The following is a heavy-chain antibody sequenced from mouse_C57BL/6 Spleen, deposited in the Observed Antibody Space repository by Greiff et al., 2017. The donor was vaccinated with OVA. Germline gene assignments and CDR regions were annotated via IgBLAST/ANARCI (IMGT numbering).Heavy chain of an antibody. V-gene: IGHV5-12*01. CDR3: ARGDGYYPYAMDY. Sequence: DVKLVESGGGLVQPGGSLKLSCAASGFTFSDYYMYWVRQTPEKRLEWVAYISNGGGSTYYPDTVKGRFTISRDNAKNTLYLQMSRLKSEDTAMYYCARGDGYYPYAMDYWGQGTSVTVSS. CDR1: GFTFSDYY. D-gene: IGHD2-3*01. J-gene: IGHJ4*01. CDR2: ISNGGGST.